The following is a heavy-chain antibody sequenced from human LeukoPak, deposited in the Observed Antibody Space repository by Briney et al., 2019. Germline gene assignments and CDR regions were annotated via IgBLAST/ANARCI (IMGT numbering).Heavy chain of an antibody. CDR2: ISAYNGNT. V-gene: IGHV1-18*01. D-gene: IGHD3-10*01. CDR3: ATTYYYGSGSSGNWFDL. CDR1: GYTFTIYG. Sequence: ASVTVSCTSSGYTFTIYGISWVRQAPGQGLEWMGWISAYNGNTNYAQKLQGRVTMTTDTSTSTAYMELRSLRSDDTAVYYCATTYYYGSGSSGNWFDLWGQGTLVTVSS. J-gene: IGHJ5*02.